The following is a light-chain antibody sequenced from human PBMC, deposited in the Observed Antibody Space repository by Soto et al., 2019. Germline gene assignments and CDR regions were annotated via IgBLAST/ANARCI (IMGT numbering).Light chain of an antibody. Sequence: QSVLTQPASVSGSPGQSITISCTGTSSDVGNYKYVSWYQQHPGKAPKLMIYEGSKRPSGVSNRFSGSKSGNTASLTISGLQAEDEADYYCCSYAGSSTHYVFGTGTKVTVL. CDR3: CSYAGSSTHYV. CDR2: EGS. CDR1: SSDVGNYKY. V-gene: IGLV2-23*01. J-gene: IGLJ1*01.